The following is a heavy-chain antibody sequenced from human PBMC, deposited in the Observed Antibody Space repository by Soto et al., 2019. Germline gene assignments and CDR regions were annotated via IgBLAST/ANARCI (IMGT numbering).Heavy chain of an antibody. D-gene: IGHD5-18*01. CDR2: IWYDGSNK. Sequence: GGSLRLSCAASGFTFSSYGMHWVRQAPGKGLEWVAVIWYDGSNKYYADSVKGRFTISRDNSKNTLYLQMNSLRAEDTAVYYCARGGDTAMVTTYYYYGMDVWGQGTTVTVSS. CDR1: GFTFSSYG. CDR3: ARGGDTAMVTTYYYYGMDV. J-gene: IGHJ6*02. V-gene: IGHV3-33*01.